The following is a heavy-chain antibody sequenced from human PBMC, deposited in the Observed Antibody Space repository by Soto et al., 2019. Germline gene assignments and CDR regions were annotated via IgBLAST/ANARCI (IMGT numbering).Heavy chain of an antibody. CDR3: AKNAIYCTGGGCNPFYSNGMDV. J-gene: IGHJ6*01. CDR2: IIPMFGKS. Sequence: QVQLVQSGAEVKKPGSSVKVSCKASGGPFSNYAISWVRQAPGQGLEWMGGIIPMFGKSNYAQKFQGRVTITADESTSTTYMEVSSLRSDDTAVYYCAKNAIYCTGGGCNPFYSNGMDVWGQGTTVTVSS. D-gene: IGHD2-8*02. CDR1: GGPFSNYA. V-gene: IGHV1-69*12.